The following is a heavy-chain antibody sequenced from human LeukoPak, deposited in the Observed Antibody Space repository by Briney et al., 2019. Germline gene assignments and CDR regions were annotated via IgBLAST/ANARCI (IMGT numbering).Heavy chain of an antibody. V-gene: IGHV3-53*01. CDR3: ARGGYGGSVDY. CDR1: GFTFDDYG. D-gene: IGHD2-15*01. Sequence: GGSLRLSCAASGFTFDDYGMSWVRQAPGKGLEWVSVIYSGGSAYYADSVKGRFTISRDNSKNTLYLQMNSLRAEDTAVYYCARGGYGGSVDYWGQGTLVTVSS. J-gene: IGHJ4*02. CDR2: IYSGGSA.